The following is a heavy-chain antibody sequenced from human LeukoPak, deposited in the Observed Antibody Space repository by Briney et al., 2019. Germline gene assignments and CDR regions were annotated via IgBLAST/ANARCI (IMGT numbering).Heavy chain of an antibody. V-gene: IGHV1-46*01. D-gene: IGHD3-9*01. CDR3: ASSPYYDFLTGYSYYFDY. J-gene: IGHJ4*02. CDR1: GYTFTSYY. Sequence: ASVKVSCKASGYTFTSYYMHWVRQAPGQGLEWMGIINPSGDSTSYAQKFEARVTMTRDTSTSTAYMELRSLRSDDTAMYYCASSPYYDFLTGYSYYFDYWGQGTLVTVSS. CDR2: INPSGDST.